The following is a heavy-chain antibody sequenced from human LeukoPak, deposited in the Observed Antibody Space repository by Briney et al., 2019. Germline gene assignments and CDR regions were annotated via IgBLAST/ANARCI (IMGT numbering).Heavy chain of an antibody. Sequence: SETLSLTCTVSGGSISSYYWSWIRQPPGKGLEWIGYIYYSGSTNYNPSLKSRVTISVDTSKNQFSLKLSSVTAADTAVYYCARGGYSYGFFDYWGLGTLVTVSS. J-gene: IGHJ4*02. V-gene: IGHV4-59*01. CDR2: IYYSGST. D-gene: IGHD5-18*01. CDR3: ARGGYSYGFFDY. CDR1: GGSISSYY.